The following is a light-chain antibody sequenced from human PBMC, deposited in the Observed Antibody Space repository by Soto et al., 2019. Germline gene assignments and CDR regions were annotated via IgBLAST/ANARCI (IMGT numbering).Light chain of an antibody. CDR1: QSLLHSNGYNY. J-gene: IGKJ3*01. CDR2: LGS. Sequence: DIVMTQSPLSLPVTPGEPATISCRSSQSLLHSNGYNYLDWYLQKPGQSPQLLIYLGSNRASGVPDRFSESGSGTDFTLKISRVEAEDVGVYYCMQALQSPPFTFGPGTKVDIK. V-gene: IGKV2-28*01. CDR3: MQALQSPPFT.